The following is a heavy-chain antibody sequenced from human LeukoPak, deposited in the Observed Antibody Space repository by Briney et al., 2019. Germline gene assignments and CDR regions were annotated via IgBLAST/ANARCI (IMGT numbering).Heavy chain of an antibody. J-gene: IGHJ4*02. D-gene: IGHD5-12*01. Sequence: LRLSCAASGFTFSDYYMSWIRQHPGKGLEWIGYIYYSGSTYYNPSLKSRVTISIDTSKNQFSLKLSSVTAADTAVYYCARGVATMRYFDYWGQGTLVTVSS. CDR3: ARGVATMRYFDY. V-gene: IGHV4-31*02. CDR1: GFTFSDYY. CDR2: IYYSGST.